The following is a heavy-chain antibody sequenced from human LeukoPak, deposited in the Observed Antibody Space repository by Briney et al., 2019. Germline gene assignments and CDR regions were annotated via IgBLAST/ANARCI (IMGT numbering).Heavy chain of an antibody. Sequence: GGSLRLSCAAPGFTFSSYGMHWVRQAPGKGLEWVAVISYDGSNKYYADSVKGRFTISRDNSKNTLYLQMNSLRAEDTAVYYCALVVAATPYYYGMDVWGQGTTVTVSS. D-gene: IGHD2-15*01. J-gene: IGHJ6*02. CDR3: ALVVAATPYYYGMDV. V-gene: IGHV3-30*03. CDR1: GFTFSSYG. CDR2: ISYDGSNK.